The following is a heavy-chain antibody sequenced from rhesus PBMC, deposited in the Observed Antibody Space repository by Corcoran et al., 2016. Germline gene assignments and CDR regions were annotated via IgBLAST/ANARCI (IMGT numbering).Heavy chain of an antibody. J-gene: IGHJ5-2*02. D-gene: IGHD4-29*01. Sequence: QVQLQESGPGLVKPSETLSLTYTVPGGSISDSYYWNWIRQPPGKGLEWVGRMCGRGGSTSSNPSLKSQVTIAKDTSKTQFSLKLSSVTAADTAVYYCARETPNSGSNCGSLDVWGRGVLVTVSS. CDR2: MCGRGGST. CDR3: ARETPNSGSNCGSLDV. V-gene: IGHV4-92*01. CDR1: GGSISDSYY.